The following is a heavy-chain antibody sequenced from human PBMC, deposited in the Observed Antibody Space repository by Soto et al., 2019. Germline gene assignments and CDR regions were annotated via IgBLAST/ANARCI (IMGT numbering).Heavy chain of an antibody. Sequence: SETLSLTCAVYGGSFSGYYWSWIRQPPGKGLEWIGEINHSGSTNYNPSLKSRVTISVDTSKNQFSLKLSSVTAADTAVYYCASTNPPAGNFDYWGQGPMGTVSP. CDR3: ASTNPPAGNFDY. J-gene: IGHJ4*02. D-gene: IGHD1-1*01. CDR1: GGSFSGYY. V-gene: IGHV4-34*01. CDR2: INHSGST.